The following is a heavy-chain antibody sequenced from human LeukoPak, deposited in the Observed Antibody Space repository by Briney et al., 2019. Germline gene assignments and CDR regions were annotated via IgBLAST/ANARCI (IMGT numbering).Heavy chain of an antibody. CDR3: ASQIRYYYDSGGYPSFFDY. CDR1: SGSISNGGYY. J-gene: IGHJ4*02. Sequence: SETLSLTCTVSSGSISNGGYYWSWIRQHPGKGLEWIGYIYYSGSTYYTPSLTSRVTISVDTSKNQFSLKLYSVTAADTAVYYCASQIRYYYDSGGYPSFFDYRGQGTLVTVSS. V-gene: IGHV4-31*03. D-gene: IGHD3-22*01. CDR2: IYYSGST.